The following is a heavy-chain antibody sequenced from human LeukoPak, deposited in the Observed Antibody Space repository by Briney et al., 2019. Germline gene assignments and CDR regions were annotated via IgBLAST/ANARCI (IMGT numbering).Heavy chain of an antibody. CDR2: INGDGSLT. D-gene: IGHD1-26*01. J-gene: IGHJ4*02. CDR1: GFAFSSHW. Sequence: GGSLRLSCEASGFAFSSHWMHWVRQAPGKGLVWVSNINGDGSLTGCADSVKGRFTTSRDNAKNTLFLYMNSLRAEDTAVYYCARDEVGAPPIDYWGQGAPVTVSS. CDR3: ARDEVGAPPIDY. V-gene: IGHV3-74*01.